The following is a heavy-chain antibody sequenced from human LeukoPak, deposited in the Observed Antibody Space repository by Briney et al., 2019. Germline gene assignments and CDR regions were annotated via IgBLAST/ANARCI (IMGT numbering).Heavy chain of an antibody. Sequence: GGSLRLSCAASGFTFSSYSMNWVRQAPGKGLEWVSSISSSSSYIYYADSVKGRFTISRDNAKNALYLQMNSLRAENTAVYYCAVDTARGWGYWGQGTLVTVSS. D-gene: IGHD5-18*01. J-gene: IGHJ4*02. CDR2: ISSSSSYI. CDR3: AVDTARGWGY. CDR1: GFTFSSYS. V-gene: IGHV3-21*01.